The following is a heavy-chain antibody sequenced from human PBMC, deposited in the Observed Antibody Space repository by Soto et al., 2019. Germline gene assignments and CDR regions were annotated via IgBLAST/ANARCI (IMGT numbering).Heavy chain of an antibody. J-gene: IGHJ6*02. CDR3: ARVPSPFDFYYAMDV. D-gene: IGHD3-16*01. CDR2: IFSSGTT. Sequence: SETLSLTCGVSDVSFSGYYWSWIRQAPGKGLEWIGYIFSSGTTYYNPSLKSRLTMSLDTSQNQFSLKLNSVTAADTAVYFCARVPSPFDFYYAMDVWGQGTTVTVSS. V-gene: IGHV4-30-4*02. CDR1: DVSFSGYY.